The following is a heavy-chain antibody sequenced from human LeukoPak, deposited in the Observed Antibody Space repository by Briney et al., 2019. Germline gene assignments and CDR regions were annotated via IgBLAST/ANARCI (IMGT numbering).Heavy chain of an antibody. CDR3: AKGFLESSYGMDV. D-gene: IGHD3-3*01. CDR2: ISSSSSYI. CDR1: GFTFSSYS. J-gene: IGHJ6*02. V-gene: IGHV3-21*04. Sequence: GGSLRLSCAASGFTFSSYSMNWVRQAPGKGLEWVSSISSSSSYIYYADSVKGRFTISRDNAKNSLYLQMNSLRAEDTALYYCAKGFLESSYGMDVWGQGTTVTVSS.